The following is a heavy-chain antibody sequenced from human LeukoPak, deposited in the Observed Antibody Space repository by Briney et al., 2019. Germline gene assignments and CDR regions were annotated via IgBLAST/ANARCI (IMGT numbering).Heavy chain of an antibody. Sequence: GGSLRLSCAASGFTFSSYAMHWVRQAPGKGLEWVAVISYDGSNKYYAGSVKGRFTISRDNSKNTLYLQMNSLRAEDTAVYYCASLAARLDYWGQGTLVTVSS. CDR2: ISYDGSNK. CDR1: GFTFSSYA. D-gene: IGHD6-6*01. J-gene: IGHJ4*02. V-gene: IGHV3-30-3*01. CDR3: ASLAARLDY.